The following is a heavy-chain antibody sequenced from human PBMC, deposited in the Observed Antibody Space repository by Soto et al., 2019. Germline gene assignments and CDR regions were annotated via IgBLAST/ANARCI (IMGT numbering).Heavy chain of an antibody. J-gene: IGHJ4*02. V-gene: IGHV3-33*01. Sequence: QVQLVESGGGVVQPGRSLRLSCAASGFTFSSYGMHWVRQAPGKGLEWVAVIWYDGSNKYYADSVKGRFTISRDNSKNTLYLQMNSLRAEDTAVYYCARGYRWELRRRDFDYWGQGTLVTVSS. CDR1: GFTFSSYG. CDR3: ARGYRWELRRRDFDY. D-gene: IGHD1-26*01. CDR2: IWYDGSNK.